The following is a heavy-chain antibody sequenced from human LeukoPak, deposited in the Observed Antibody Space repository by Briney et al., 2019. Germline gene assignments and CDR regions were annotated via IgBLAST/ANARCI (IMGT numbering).Heavy chain of an antibody. V-gene: IGHV3-30*02. D-gene: IGHD6-13*01. CDR3: AKDLSVGMASGYMDV. CDR2: IRYGSNK. J-gene: IGHJ6*03. Sequence: GGSLRLSCAASGFTFSSYGMHWVRQAPGKGLEWVAFIRYGSNKYYADSVKGRFTISRDNSKNTLYLQVNSLRAEDTAVYYCAKDLSVGMASGYMDVWGKGTPVTVS. CDR1: GFTFSSYG.